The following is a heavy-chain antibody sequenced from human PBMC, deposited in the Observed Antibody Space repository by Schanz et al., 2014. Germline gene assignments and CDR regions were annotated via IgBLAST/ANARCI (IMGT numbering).Heavy chain of an antibody. D-gene: IGHD5-12*01. CDR2: VSSDGNND. Sequence: EQLVESGGGVVQPGRSLRLSCAASGFTFSTHAMHWVRQAPGKGLEWVALVSSDGNNDYYTDSVKGRFTISRDNSKNTLYLQLNSLRAEDTAVYYCARDFHGYGPHLDYWGQGSLVTVSS. V-gene: IGHV3-30*03. CDR3: ARDFHGYGPHLDY. CDR1: GFTFSTHA. J-gene: IGHJ4*02.